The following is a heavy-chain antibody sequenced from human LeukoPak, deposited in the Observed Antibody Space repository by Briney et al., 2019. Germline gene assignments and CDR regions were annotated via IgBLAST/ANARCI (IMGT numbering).Heavy chain of an antibody. CDR1: GYTFTSYD. J-gene: IGHJ4*02. V-gene: IGHV1-8*03. D-gene: IGHD6-13*01. Sequence: ASVKVSCKASGYTFTSYDINWVRQATGQGLEWMGWMNPNSGNTGYAQKFQGRVTITRNTSISTAYMELSSLRSEDTAVYYCARDWGGQQLADGDYFDYWGQGTLVTVSS. CDR3: ARDWGGQQLADGDYFDY. CDR2: MNPNSGNT.